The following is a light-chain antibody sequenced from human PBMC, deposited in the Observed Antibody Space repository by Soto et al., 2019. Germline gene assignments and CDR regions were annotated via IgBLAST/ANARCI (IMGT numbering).Light chain of an antibody. CDR2: DVS. V-gene: IGLV2-8*01. Sequence: QSALTQPPSASGSPGQSVTISCTGTSRDVGDYNYVSWYQQHPGKAPKLMIYDVSQRPSGVPDRFSGSKSGNTASLTVSGLQAEDEADYYCTSYAGSNNLVFGGGTKLTVL. CDR1: SRDVGDYNY. J-gene: IGLJ2*01. CDR3: TSYAGSNNLV.